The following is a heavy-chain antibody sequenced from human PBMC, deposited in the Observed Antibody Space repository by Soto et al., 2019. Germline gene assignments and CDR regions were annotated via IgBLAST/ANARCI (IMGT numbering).Heavy chain of an antibody. Sequence: QVQLVESGGGVVQPGRSLRLSCAASGFTFSSYGMHWVRQAPGKGLEWVAVISYDGSNKYYADSVKGRFTISRDNSKNTLYLQMNSLRAEDTAVYYCAKYGGSYMTFEYWGQGTLVTVSS. V-gene: IGHV3-30*18. CDR2: ISYDGSNK. D-gene: IGHD1-26*01. CDR3: AKYGGSYMTFEY. CDR1: GFTFSSYG. J-gene: IGHJ4*02.